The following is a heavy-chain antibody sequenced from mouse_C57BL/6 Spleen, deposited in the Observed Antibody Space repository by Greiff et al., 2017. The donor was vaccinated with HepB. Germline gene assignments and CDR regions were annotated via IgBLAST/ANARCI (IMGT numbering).Heavy chain of an antibody. Sequence: VKLQESGAELVKPGASVKISCKASGYAFSSYWMNWVKQRPGKGLEWIGQIYPGDGDTNYNGKFKGKATLTADKSSSTAYMQLSSLTSEDSAVYFCAREAGTYYAMDYWGQGTSVTVSS. CDR3: AREAGTYYAMDY. CDR2: IYPGDGDT. V-gene: IGHV1-80*01. J-gene: IGHJ4*01. CDR1: GYAFSSYW. D-gene: IGHD3-3*01.